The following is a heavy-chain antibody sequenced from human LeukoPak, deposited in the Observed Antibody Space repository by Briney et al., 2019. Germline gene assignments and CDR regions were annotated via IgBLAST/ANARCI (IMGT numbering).Heavy chain of an antibody. J-gene: IGHJ3*02. CDR2: IYYSGST. CDR1: GGSISSYY. D-gene: IGHD5-18*01. V-gene: IGHV4-59*01. CDR3: ARDRGVDTAMVDAFDI. Sequence: SETLSLTCTVSGGSISSYYWSWIRQPPGKGLEWIGYIYYSGSTNYNPSLKSRVTISVDTSKNQFSLKLSSVTAADTAVYYCARDRGVDTAMVDAFDIWGQGTMVTVSS.